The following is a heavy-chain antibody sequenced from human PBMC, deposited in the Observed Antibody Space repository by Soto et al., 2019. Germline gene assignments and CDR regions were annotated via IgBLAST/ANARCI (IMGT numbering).Heavy chain of an antibody. Sequence: ASVKVSCKASGYTFTGDYMHWVRQAPGQGLEWMGWINPNSGGTNYAQKFQGWVTMTRDTSISTAYMELSRLRSDDTAVYYCARDPSAAAGTFPWFDPWGQGTLVTVSS. CDR3: ARDPSAAAGTFPWFDP. J-gene: IGHJ5*02. CDR1: GYTFTGDY. V-gene: IGHV1-2*04. D-gene: IGHD6-13*01. CDR2: INPNSGGT.